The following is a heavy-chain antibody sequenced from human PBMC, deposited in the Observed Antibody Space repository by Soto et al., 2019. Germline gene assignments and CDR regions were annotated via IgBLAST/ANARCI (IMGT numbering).Heavy chain of an antibody. CDR2: IIPILGIA. Sequence: QVQLVQSGAEVKKPGSSVKVSCKASGGTFSSYSISWVRQAPGQGLEWMVRIIPILGIANYAQKFQGRVTITADKSTSTAYMELSSLRSEDTAVYYCARDPKLRYLGDYAFDIWGQGTMVTVSS. D-gene: IGHD3-9*01. J-gene: IGHJ3*02. CDR1: GGTFSSYS. V-gene: IGHV1-69*08. CDR3: ARDPKLRYLGDYAFDI.